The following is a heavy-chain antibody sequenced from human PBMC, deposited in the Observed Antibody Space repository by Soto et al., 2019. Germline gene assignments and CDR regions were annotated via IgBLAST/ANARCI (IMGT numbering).Heavy chain of an antibody. V-gene: IGHV4-39*07. CDR3: ARGQVGVVVVPAATGYNWFDP. CDR2: IYYSGST. Sequence: SETLSLTCTVSGGSISSSSYYWGWIRQPPGKGLEWIGSIYYSGSTYYNPSLKSRVTISVDTSKNQFSLKLSSVTAADTAVYYCARGQVGVVVVPAATGYNWFDPWGQGTLVTVSS. CDR1: GGSISSSSYY. D-gene: IGHD2-2*01. J-gene: IGHJ5*02.